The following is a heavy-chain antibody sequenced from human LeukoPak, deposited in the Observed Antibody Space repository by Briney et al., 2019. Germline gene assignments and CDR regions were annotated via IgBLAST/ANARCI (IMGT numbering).Heavy chain of an antibody. V-gene: IGHV3-23*01. CDR1: GFTFSSYT. CDR2: ISTSGDT. Sequence: GGSLRLSCAASGFTFSSYTMYWLRQAPERGLEWVSAISTSGDTFYADSVKGRFTISRDNPVNTLFLQMNSLRAEDTAVYYCAKKIYESSGPPFAFDVWGRGTLATVSS. D-gene: IGHD3-22*01. J-gene: IGHJ2*01. CDR3: AKKIYESSGPPFAFDV.